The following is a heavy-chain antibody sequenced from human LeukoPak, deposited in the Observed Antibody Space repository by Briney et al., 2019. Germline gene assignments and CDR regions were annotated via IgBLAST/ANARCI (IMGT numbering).Heavy chain of an antibody. Sequence: GGSLRLSCAASGFTFSSYEMNWVRQAPGKGLEWVSYISSSSSTIYYADSVKGRFTISRDNDKKSLYLQMNSLRVEDTAVYYCARDTHYYGSGSPAFDIWGQGTTATVSS. V-gene: IGHV3-48*01. D-gene: IGHD3-10*01. CDR1: GFTFSSYE. CDR3: ARDTHYYGSGSPAFDI. CDR2: ISSSSSTI. J-gene: IGHJ3*02.